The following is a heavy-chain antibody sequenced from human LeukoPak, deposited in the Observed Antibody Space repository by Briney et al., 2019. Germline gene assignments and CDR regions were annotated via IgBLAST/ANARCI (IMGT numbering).Heavy chain of an antibody. V-gene: IGHV1-24*01. J-gene: IGHJ4*02. CDR3: ATESTNYYDSRGYYYS. Sequence: ASVKVSCKVSGYTLTELSMHWVRQAPGKGLEWMGSFDPEDGETVYAQKFQGRVTMTEDTSTDTAYMDLSSLSSEDTAVYYCATESTNYYDSRGYYYSWGQGTLVTVSS. D-gene: IGHD3-22*01. CDR1: GYTLTELS. CDR2: FDPEDGET.